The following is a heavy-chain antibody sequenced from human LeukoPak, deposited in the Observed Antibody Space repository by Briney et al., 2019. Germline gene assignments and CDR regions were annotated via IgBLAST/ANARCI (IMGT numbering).Heavy chain of an antibody. D-gene: IGHD1-26*01. CDR3: ARVSAMGDFDC. J-gene: IGHJ4*02. CDR2: ISASSSTI. V-gene: IGHV3-48*01. Sequence: GGSLRLSCAASGFSFSSYSMNWVRQAPGKGLEWVSYISASSSTIYYADSVRGRFTISRDNAKNSLYLQMNSLRVEDTADYFCARVSAMGDFDCWGQGTLVTVSS. CDR1: GFSFSSYS.